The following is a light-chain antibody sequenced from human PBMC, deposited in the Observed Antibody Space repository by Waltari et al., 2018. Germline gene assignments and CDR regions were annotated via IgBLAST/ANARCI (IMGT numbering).Light chain of an antibody. CDR2: AAS. J-gene: IGKJ2*01. V-gene: IGKV1-6*01. CDR1: QAIRND. CDR3: LQDYNYPYT. Sequence: AIQMTQSPSSLSASVGDSVTITRRASQAIRNDLGWYQQTPGRAPKLLIFAASSLQSGVPSRFSGSGSGTDFTLTITSLQPEDFATYYCLQDYNYPYTFGRGTKLEIK.